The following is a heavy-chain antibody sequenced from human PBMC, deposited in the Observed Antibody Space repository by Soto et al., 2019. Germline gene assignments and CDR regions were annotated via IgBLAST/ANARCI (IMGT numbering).Heavy chain of an antibody. V-gene: IGHV4-59*08. CDR2: IYYSGST. Sequence: PSETLSLTCTVSGVSISSYYWIWIRQPPGKGLEWIGYIYYSGSTNYNPSLKSRVTISVDTSKNQFSLKLSSVTAADTAVYYCARHRRGNYFDYWGQGSLVTVSS. CDR1: GVSISSYY. CDR3: ARHRRGNYFDY. J-gene: IGHJ4*02.